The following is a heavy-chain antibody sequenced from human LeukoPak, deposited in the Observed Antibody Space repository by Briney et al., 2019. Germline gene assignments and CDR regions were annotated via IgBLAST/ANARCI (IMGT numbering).Heavy chain of an antibody. J-gene: IGHJ4*02. CDR3: ARWRGYYSDY. CDR2: IYHSGST. D-gene: IGHD3-3*01. V-gene: IGHV4-38-2*01. CDR1: GYSISSGSY. Sequence: KSSETLSLTCAVSGYSISSGSYWGWIRQPPGKGLEWIGSIYHSGSTYYNPSLKSRVTISVDTSKNQFSLKLSSVTAADTAVYYCARWRGYYSDYWGQGTLVTASS.